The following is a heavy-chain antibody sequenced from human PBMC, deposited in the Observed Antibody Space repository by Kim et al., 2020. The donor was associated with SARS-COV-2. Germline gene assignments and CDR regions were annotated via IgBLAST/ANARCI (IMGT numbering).Heavy chain of an antibody. CDR3: ARDHGIVGATPAFDY. V-gene: IGHV3-30*07. D-gene: IGHD1-26*01. J-gene: IGHJ4*02. Sequence: SVKGRFTISRDKSKNTLYLQMNSLRAEDTAVYYCARDHGIVGATPAFDYWGQGTLVTVSS.